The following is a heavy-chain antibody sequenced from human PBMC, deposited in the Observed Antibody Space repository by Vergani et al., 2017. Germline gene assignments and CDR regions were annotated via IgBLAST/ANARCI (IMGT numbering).Heavy chain of an antibody. CDR2: ISYDGSNK. Sequence: QVQLVESGGGVVQPGRSLRLSCAASGFTFSSYGMHWVRQAPGKGLEWVAVISYDGSNKYYADSVKGRFTISRDNSKNTLYLQMNSLSAEDTAVYYCAKDSRQLLVRYYGIDVWGQGTTVTVSS. CDR3: AKDSRQLLVRYYGIDV. V-gene: IGHV3-30*18. J-gene: IGHJ6*02. D-gene: IGHD6-19*01. CDR1: GFTFSSYG.